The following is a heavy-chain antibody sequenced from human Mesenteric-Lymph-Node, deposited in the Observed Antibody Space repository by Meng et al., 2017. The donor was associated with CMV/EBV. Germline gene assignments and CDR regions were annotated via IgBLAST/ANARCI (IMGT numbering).Heavy chain of an antibody. CDR2: ISAYNGNT. CDR1: GYTFTSYG. Sequence: ASVKVSCKASGYTFTSYGISWVRQAPGQGLEWMGWISAYNGNTNYAQKLQGRVTMTTDTSTSTAYMELRSLRSDDTAVYYCARDLAEQQLVQYFQHWGQGTLVTVSS. V-gene: IGHV1-18*01. CDR3: ARDLAEQQLVQYFQH. D-gene: IGHD6-13*01. J-gene: IGHJ1*01.